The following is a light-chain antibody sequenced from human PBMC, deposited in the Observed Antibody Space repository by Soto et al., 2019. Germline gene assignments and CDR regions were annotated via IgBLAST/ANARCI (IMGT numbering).Light chain of an antibody. V-gene: IGLV1-40*01. CDR2: GNT. CDR1: SSNIGSTYD. J-gene: IGLJ1*01. CDR3: QSYDDSLSVHYV. Sequence: QSVLTQPPSVSGAPGQRVTISCTGSSSNIGSTYDVQWYQQLPGTAPKLLIHGNTDRPSGVPDRFSGSKSGTSASLAITGLQDDDEADYYCQSYDDSLSVHYVFGTGTKVTVL.